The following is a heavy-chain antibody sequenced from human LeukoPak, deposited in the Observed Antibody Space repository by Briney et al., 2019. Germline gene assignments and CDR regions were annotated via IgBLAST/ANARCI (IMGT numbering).Heavy chain of an antibody. V-gene: IGHV3-21*01. CDR2: ITISSTYI. J-gene: IGHJ3*02. CDR3: VREFNGSPGDAFDI. D-gene: IGHD1-26*01. CDR1: GFTFSRHS. Sequence: GGSLRLSCAASGFTFSRHSMNWVRQAPGKGLEWVSDITISSTYIFYADSVKGRFTISRDDAKNLVFLQMDSLRVEDTAVYYCVREFNGSPGDAFDIWGQGTLVTVSS.